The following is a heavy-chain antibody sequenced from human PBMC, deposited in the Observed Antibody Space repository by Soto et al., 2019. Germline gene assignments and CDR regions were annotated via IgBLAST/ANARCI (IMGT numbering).Heavy chain of an antibody. CDR2: IYYTGST. CDR3: ARARGVATIIYYYGMDV. J-gene: IGHJ6*02. V-gene: IGHV4-31*03. Sequence: QVQLQESGPGLVKPSQTLSLTCTVSGGSFSSGGDYWSWIRQHPGKGLEWIGYIYYTGSTNYNPSLKIRFTISVDTSKNQFSLKLSSVTAADTAVYYCARARGVATIIYYYGMDVWGQGTTVTVSS. CDR1: GGSFSSGGDY. D-gene: IGHD5-12*01.